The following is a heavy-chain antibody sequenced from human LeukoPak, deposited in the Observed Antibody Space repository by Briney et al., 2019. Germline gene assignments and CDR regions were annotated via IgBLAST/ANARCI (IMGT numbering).Heavy chain of an antibody. CDR1: GYSFTSYW. Sequence: GESLRISCKGSGYSFTSYWISWVRQMPGKGLEWMGRIDPSDSYTNYSPSFQDHVTISADKSISTAYLQWSSLKASDTAMYYCARRGDYVWGSYRMYYFDYWGQGTLVTVSS. V-gene: IGHV5-10-1*01. J-gene: IGHJ4*02. CDR3: ARRGDYVWGSYRMYYFDY. CDR2: IDPSDSYT. D-gene: IGHD3-16*02.